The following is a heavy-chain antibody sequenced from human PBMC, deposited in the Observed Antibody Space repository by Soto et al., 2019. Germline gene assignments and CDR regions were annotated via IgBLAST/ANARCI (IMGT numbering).Heavy chain of an antibody. CDR1: GGTFSSYS. V-gene: IGHV1-69*01. CDR3: ARNGGRHSGGIDY. D-gene: IGHD1-26*01. J-gene: IGHJ4*02. Sequence: QVQLVQSGAEVKKPGSSVKVSCKASGGTFSSYSINWVRQAPGQGLEWMGGIIPIFGTANYAQKFQGRVTITADESTSTAYMALSSLRSEDTAVYYCARNGGRHSGGIDYWGQGTLVNVSS. CDR2: IIPIFGTA.